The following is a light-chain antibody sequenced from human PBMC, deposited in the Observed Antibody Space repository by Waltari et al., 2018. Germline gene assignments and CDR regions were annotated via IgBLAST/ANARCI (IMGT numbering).Light chain of an antibody. V-gene: IGKV1-5*03. J-gene: IGKJ4*01. CDR2: KAS. CDR3: QQYNSYSLLT. CDR1: QSISNL. Sequence: CRDSQSISNLLAWYQHKPGKAPKLLIYKASTLASGVPSRFSGSGSGTDFSLTISSLQPDDFATYYCQQYNSYSLLTFGGGTKVEIK.